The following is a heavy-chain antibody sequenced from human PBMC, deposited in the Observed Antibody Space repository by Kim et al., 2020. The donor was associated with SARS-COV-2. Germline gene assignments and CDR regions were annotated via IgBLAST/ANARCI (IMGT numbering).Heavy chain of an antibody. CDR1: GGTFRHYA. D-gene: IGHD5-12*01. CDR3: ARTTGGYSGYDYLDF. V-gene: IGHV1-69*13. CDR2: IIHMFGTT. J-gene: IGHJ4*02. Sequence: SVKVSCKASGGTFRHYAISWVRRAPGQGLEWMGGIIHMFGTTKYTQKFQGRLTITADESTSTGYMELSSLRSDDTGVYYCARTTGGYSGYDYLDFWGQGTLVTVSS.